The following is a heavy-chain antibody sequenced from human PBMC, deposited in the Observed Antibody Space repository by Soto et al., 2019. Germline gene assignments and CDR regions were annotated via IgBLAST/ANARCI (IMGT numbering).Heavy chain of an antibody. CDR2: IYGDSRS. Sequence: EVHLVESGGGLVKPGESLRLSCVVSGIKFSDAWMNWVRQTPGKGLEWVGRIYGDSRSESAAPVKGRFTISRDNSKDTLDLEMSTLVVDDTAVYFFVCQARYTSNFHWGQGTRVTVSS. CDR3: VCQARYTSNFH. V-gene: IGHV3-15*07. CDR1: GIKFSDAW. D-gene: IGHD6-13*01. J-gene: IGHJ4*02.